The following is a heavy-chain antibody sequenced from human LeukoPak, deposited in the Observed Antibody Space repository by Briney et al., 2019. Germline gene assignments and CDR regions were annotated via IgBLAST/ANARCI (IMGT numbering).Heavy chain of an antibody. CDR1: GFTFSSYD. J-gene: IGHJ4*02. Sequence: PGGSLRLSCAASGFTFSSYDMHWVRQAPGKGLEWVAFIRYDGSNKYYADSVKGRFTISRDNSKNTLYLQMNSLRAEDTAVYYCAKDGKYCSGGSCYFDYWGQGTLVTVSS. CDR2: IRYDGSNK. CDR3: AKDGKYCSGGSCYFDY. D-gene: IGHD2-15*01. V-gene: IGHV3-30*02.